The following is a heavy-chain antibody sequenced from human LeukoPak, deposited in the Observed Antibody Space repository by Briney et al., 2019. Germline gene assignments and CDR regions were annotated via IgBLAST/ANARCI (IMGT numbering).Heavy chain of an antibody. CDR3: ARREAVTKRYYFDY. CDR2: IWYDGSNE. CDR1: GFTFSSYG. D-gene: IGHD2-8*01. J-gene: IGHJ4*02. Sequence: PGGSLRLSCAASGFTFSSYGMHWVRQAPGKGLEWVAAIWYDGSNEYYEDSVKGRFTISRDNSKNTLYLQMNSLRAEDTAVYYCARREAVTKRYYFDYWGQGTLVTVS. V-gene: IGHV3-33*01.